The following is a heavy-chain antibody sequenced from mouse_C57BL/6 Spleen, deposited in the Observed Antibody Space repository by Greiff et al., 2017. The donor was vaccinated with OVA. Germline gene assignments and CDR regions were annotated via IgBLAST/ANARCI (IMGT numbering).Heavy chain of an antibody. Sequence: QVQLKESGAELVRPGASVKLSCKASGYTFTDYYINWVKQRPGQGLEWIARIYPGSGNTYYNEKFKGKATLTAEKSSSTAYMQLSSLTSEDSAVYFCAREGDGYLPYAMDYWGQGTSVTVSS. CDR2: IYPGSGNT. V-gene: IGHV1-76*01. D-gene: IGHD2-3*01. CDR3: AREGDGYLPYAMDY. CDR1: GYTFTDYY. J-gene: IGHJ4*01.